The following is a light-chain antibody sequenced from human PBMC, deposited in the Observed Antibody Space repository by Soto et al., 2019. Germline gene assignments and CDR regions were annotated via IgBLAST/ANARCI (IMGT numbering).Light chain of an antibody. J-gene: IGLJ2*01. Sequence: QSVLTQPPSVSGAPGQRVTISCTGSSSNIGAGYDVHWYQQLPGTAPKLLIYVNSNRPSGVPDRFSGSKSGTSASLAITGLQAEDEADYYCQSYDSSLSVVFGGGTKLTGL. CDR2: VNS. CDR1: SSNIGAGYD. CDR3: QSYDSSLSVV. V-gene: IGLV1-40*01.